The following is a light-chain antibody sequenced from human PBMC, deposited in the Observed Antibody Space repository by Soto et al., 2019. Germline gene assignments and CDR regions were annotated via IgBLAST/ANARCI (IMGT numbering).Light chain of an antibody. CDR3: SSYAGNNKLI. V-gene: IGLV2-8*01. J-gene: IGLJ2*01. CDR2: EVT. CDR1: SSDVGRYNY. Sequence: QSALTQPPSASGSPGQSVTISCTGTSSDVGRYNYVSWYQQHPGKAPKLIIYEVTKRPSGVPDRFSGSKSDNTASLTVSGLQAEDEADYYCSSYAGNNKLIFGGGTKLPS.